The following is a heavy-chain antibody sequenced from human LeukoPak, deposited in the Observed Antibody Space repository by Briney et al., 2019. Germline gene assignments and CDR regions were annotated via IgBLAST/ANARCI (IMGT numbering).Heavy chain of an antibody. CDR3: ARLGIAARTHYYYMDV. J-gene: IGHJ6*03. D-gene: IGHD6-13*01. V-gene: IGHV1-8*01. CDR1: GYTFTSYD. CDR2: MNPNSGNT. Sequence: ASVKVSCKASGYTFTSYDINWVRQAPGQGLEWMGWMNPNSGNTGYAQKFQGRVTMTRNTSISTAYMELSSLRSEDTAVYYCARLGIAARTHYYYMDVWGKGTTVTVSS.